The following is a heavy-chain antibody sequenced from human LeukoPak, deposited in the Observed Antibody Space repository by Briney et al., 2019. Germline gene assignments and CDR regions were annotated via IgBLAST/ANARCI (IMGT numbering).Heavy chain of an antibody. V-gene: IGHV4-4*09. CDR1: GASISSDY. D-gene: IGHD2-15*01. Sequence: SETLSLTCSVSGASISSDYWSWIRQPPGKGLEWIGNIYSSETTKYNPSLRSRATISGDTSKNQFSLKLSSVTAADTAVYYCARATSVVAIDYWGQGTLVTVSS. CDR3: ARATSVVAIDY. J-gene: IGHJ4*02. CDR2: IYSSETT.